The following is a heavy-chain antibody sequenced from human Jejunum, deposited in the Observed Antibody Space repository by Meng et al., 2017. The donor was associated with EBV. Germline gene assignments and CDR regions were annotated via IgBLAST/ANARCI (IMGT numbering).Heavy chain of an antibody. J-gene: IGHJ4*02. CDR2: IYHSGST. V-gene: IGHV4-4*02. CDR3: ARYGSGYFPALWY. Sequence: VQLKEPRPGVVKPSGTLPLTCAVAGYSISSSDWWSWGRQPPGKGLEWIGEIYHSGSTNYNPSLKSRVTISVDKSKNQFSLKLSSVTAADTAVYYCARYGSGYFPALWYWGQGTLVTVSS. D-gene: IGHD3-3*01. CDR1: GYSISSSDW.